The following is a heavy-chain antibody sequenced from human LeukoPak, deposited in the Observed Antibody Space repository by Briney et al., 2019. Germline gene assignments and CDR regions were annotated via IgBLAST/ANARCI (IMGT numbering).Heavy chain of an antibody. V-gene: IGHV4-61*02. J-gene: IGHJ5*02. D-gene: IGHD6-13*01. CDR2: IYTSGST. Sequence: SQTLSLTCTVSGGSISSGSYYWSWIRQPAGKGLEWIGCIYTSGSTNYNPSLKSRVTISVDTSKNQFSLKLSSVTAADTAVYYCARGSIAAARGWFDPWGQGTLVTVSS. CDR1: GGSISSGSYY. CDR3: ARGSIAAARGWFDP.